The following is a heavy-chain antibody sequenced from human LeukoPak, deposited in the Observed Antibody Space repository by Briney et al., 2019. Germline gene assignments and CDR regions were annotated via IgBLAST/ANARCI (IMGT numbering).Heavy chain of an antibody. V-gene: IGHV1-2*02. Sequence: GASVKVSCRASGYTFADYYIHWMRQAPGQGLECMGWIAPNSGATTYAQKFHGRVTVTWDKSINTAYMELSGLTPDDTAVYYCARDVGCTSISCYYFDYWGQGTLVTVSS. D-gene: IGHD2-2*01. CDR1: GYTFADYY. CDR2: IAPNSGAT. CDR3: ARDVGCTSISCYYFDY. J-gene: IGHJ4*02.